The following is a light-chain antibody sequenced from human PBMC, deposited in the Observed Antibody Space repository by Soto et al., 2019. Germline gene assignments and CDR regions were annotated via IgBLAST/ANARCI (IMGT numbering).Light chain of an antibody. CDR3: SSYTSSSTLMV. CDR1: SSDVGSYNR. J-gene: IGLJ1*01. V-gene: IGLV2-18*02. CDR2: EVT. Sequence: QSALTQPPSVSGSPGQSVTISCTGTSSDVGSYNRVSWYQQPPGTAPKLMIYEVTNRPSGVPDRFSGSKSGNTAYLTISGLQAEDEADYYCSSYTSSSTLMVFGTGTKLTVL.